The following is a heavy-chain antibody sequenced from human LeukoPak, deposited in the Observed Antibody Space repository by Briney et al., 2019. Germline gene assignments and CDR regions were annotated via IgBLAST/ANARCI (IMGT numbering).Heavy chain of an antibody. D-gene: IGHD2-2*01. CDR1: GGSISSHY. CDR3: ARGGGRYCSSTSCPDAFDI. V-gene: IGHV4-59*11. Sequence: PSETLSLTCTVSGGSISSHYWSWIRQPPGKGLEWIGYIYYSGSTNYNPSLKSRVTISVGTSKNQFSLKLSSVTAADTAVYYCARGGGRYCSSTSCPDAFDIWGQGTMVTVSS. J-gene: IGHJ3*02. CDR2: IYYSGST.